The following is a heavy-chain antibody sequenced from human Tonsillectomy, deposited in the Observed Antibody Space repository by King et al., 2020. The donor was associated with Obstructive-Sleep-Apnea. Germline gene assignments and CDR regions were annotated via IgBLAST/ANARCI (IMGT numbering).Heavy chain of an antibody. J-gene: IGHJ4*02. Sequence: QLVQSGAEVKEPGASVKVSCQVSGYTLTELSIHWVRQAPGKGLEWMGGFDPEHGKTIYSQKFQGRVTMTEDTSTDTAYMDLRTLRYEDTAVYYCATGREDVPLKSYFDFWGQGTLVTVSS. V-gene: IGHV1-24*01. CDR2: FDPEHGKT. CDR3: ATGREDVPLKSYFDF. CDR1: GYTLTELS.